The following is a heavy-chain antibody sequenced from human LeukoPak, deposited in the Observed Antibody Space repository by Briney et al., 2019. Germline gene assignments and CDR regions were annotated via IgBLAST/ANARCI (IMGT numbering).Heavy chain of an antibody. V-gene: IGHV4-34*01. J-gene: IGHJ5*02. CDR2: INHSGST. D-gene: IGHD3-10*01. Sequence: SETLSLTCAVYGGSFSGYYWSWIRQPPGKGLEWIGEINHSGSTNYNPSLKSRVTISVDTSKNQFSLKLSSVTAADTAVYYCASFRRLGSYCWFDPCSQATLVTV. CDR1: GGSFSGYY. CDR3: ASFRRLGSYCWFDP.